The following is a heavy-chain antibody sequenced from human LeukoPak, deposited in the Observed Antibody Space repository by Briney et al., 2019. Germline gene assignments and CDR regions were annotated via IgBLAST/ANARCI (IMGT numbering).Heavy chain of an antibody. J-gene: IGHJ6*03. CDR1: GFTFSSYI. V-gene: IGHV3-21*01. Sequence: GGSLRLSCAASGFTFSSYIMNWVRQAPGKGLEWVSSISSSSNHIYYADSMKGRFTISRDNAKNSLYLQMNSLRAEDTAVYYCAREGMIFGVFHYMDVWGKGTTVSVSS. D-gene: IGHD3-3*01. CDR3: AREGMIFGVFHYMDV. CDR2: ISSSSNHI.